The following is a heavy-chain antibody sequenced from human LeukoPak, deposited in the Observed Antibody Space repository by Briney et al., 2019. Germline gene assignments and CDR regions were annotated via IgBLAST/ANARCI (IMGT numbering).Heavy chain of an antibody. CDR1: GYTFSDFY. CDR3: ARIYCSSNNCPPGAY. J-gene: IGHJ4*02. D-gene: IGHD2-21*01. Sequence: ASVKVSCKASGYTFSDFYMYWVRQAPGQGLEWLGWINPDSGGTNYAQKFQDRVTLTRDTSINTVYMELRRLVSDDTAVYFCARIYCSSNNCPPGAYWGQGTQVPVPS. CDR2: INPDSGGT. V-gene: IGHV1-2*02.